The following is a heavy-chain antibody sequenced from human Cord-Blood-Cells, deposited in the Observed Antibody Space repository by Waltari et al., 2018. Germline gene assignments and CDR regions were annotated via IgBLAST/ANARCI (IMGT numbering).Heavy chain of an antibody. CDR3: ARMYSSSWNWFDP. J-gene: IGHJ5*02. V-gene: IGHV4-59*01. D-gene: IGHD6-13*01. CDR1: GGPISSYY. Sequence: VQLQESGPGLVKPSETLSLTCTVSGGPISSYYWSWIRQPPGKGLEWIGYIYYRVSTNYNPSLESRVTISVDTAKNQFSLKLSSVTAADTAVYYCARMYSSSWNWFDPWGQGTLVTVSS. CDR2: IYYRVST.